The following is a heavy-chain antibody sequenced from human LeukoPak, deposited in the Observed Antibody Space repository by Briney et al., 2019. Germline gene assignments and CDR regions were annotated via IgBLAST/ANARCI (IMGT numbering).Heavy chain of an antibody. J-gene: IGHJ4*02. CDR1: GFTFSSYD. D-gene: IGHD3-10*01. V-gene: IGHV3-13*01. Sequence: GGSLRLSCAASGFTFSSYDMHWVRQATGKGLEWVSAIGTAGDTYYPGSVKGRFTISRENAKNSLYLQMNSLRAGDTAVYYCARGEYGSGSYSLDYWGQGTLVTVSS. CDR2: IGTAGDT. CDR3: ARGEYGSGSYSLDY.